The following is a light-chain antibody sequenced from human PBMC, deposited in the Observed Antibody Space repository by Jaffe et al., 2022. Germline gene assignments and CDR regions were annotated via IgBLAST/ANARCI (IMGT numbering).Light chain of an antibody. V-gene: IGKV1-39*01. J-gene: IGKJ2*01. CDR1: QSISRF. CDR3: QQSFTVLGT. Sequence: DLQMTQSPSSLSASVGDRVTITCRASQSISRFLNWYQHKPGKAPRLLIYGASILQSGVPSRFSGSGSGTDFTLTISSLQPEDFAIYYCQQSFTVLGTFGQGTQLNIK. CDR2: GAS.